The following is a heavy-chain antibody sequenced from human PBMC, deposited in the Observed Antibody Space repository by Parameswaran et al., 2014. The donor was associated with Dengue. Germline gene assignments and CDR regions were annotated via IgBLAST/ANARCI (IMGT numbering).Heavy chain of an antibody. J-gene: IGHJ4*02. CDR2: IHYSGST. Sequence: VRQAPGKGLEWIGYIHYSGSTYYNPSLKSRVTISVDTSKSQFSLKLSSVTAADTAVYYCARSIMTTVTTFYYWGQGTLVTVSS. CDR3: ARSIMTTVTTFYY. D-gene: IGHD4-17*01. V-gene: IGHV4-30-4*01.